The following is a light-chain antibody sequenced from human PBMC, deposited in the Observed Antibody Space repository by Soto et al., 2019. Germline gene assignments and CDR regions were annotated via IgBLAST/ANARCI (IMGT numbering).Light chain of an antibody. J-gene: IGLJ3*02. CDR2: GNR. V-gene: IGLV1-40*01. Sequence: QSVLTQPPSVSGAPGQRVTISCTGNNSNLGAGYDVHWYQQLPDAAPKLVIFGNRNRPSGVPERFSGSKSGTSASLAITGLRAEDEADYYCPDYDYSLTGMVFGGGTKLTVL. CDR1: NSNLGAGYD. CDR3: PDYDYSLTGMV.